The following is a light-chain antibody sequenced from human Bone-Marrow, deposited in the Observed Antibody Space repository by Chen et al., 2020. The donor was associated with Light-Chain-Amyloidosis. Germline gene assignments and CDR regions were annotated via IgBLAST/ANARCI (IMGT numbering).Light chain of an antibody. J-gene: IGLJ2*01. V-gene: IGLV3-25*03. Sequence: SYELTQLPSVSVSPGQTPRITCSGDDLPTKYAYWYQQKPGQAPVLVIHRDTARPSGISERFSGSSSGTTATLTISGVQAEDEADYHCQSADSSGTYEVIFGGGTKLTVL. CDR1: DLPTKY. CDR3: QSADSSGTYEVI. CDR2: RDT.